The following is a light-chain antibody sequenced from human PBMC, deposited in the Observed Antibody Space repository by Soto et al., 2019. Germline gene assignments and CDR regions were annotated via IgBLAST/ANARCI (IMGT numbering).Light chain of an antibody. CDR3: QQYGSSLSIT. CDR1: QSVSSYY. Sequence: EIVLTQSPGTLSLSPGERATLSCRASQSVSSYYLAWYQQKPGQAPRLLIYGASSRATGIPDRFSGSGSGTDFTLTISRLEPEDFAVYYCQQYGSSLSITFGQGTRLEMK. V-gene: IGKV3-20*01. J-gene: IGKJ5*01. CDR2: GAS.